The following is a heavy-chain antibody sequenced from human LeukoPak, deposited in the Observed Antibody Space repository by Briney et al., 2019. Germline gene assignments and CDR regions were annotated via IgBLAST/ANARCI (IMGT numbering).Heavy chain of an antibody. J-gene: IGHJ6*02. CDR1: GGSISSYY. Sequence: ETLSLTCTVSGGSISSYYWSWIRQPAGKGLEWIGRIYTSGSTNYNPSLKSRVTMSVDTSKNQFSLKLSSVTAADTAVYYCARLMAKYSSGWYGVWGQGTTVTVSS. CDR2: IYTSGST. D-gene: IGHD6-19*01. V-gene: IGHV4-4*07. CDR3: ARLMAKYSSGWYGV.